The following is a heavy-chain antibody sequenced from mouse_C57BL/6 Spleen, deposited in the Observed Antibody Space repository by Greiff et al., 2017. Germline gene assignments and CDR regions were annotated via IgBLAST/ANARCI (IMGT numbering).Heavy chain of an antibody. V-gene: IGHV1-20*01. CDR3: ARSPTGTDFDY. Sequence: DVKLVESGPELVKPGDSVKISCKASGYSFTGYFMNWVMQSHGKSLEWIGRINPYNGDTFYNQKFKGKATLTVDKSSSTAHMELRSLTSEDSAVYYCARSPTGTDFDYWGQGTTLTVSS. CDR1: GYSFTGYF. J-gene: IGHJ2*01. CDR2: INPYNGDT. D-gene: IGHD4-1*02.